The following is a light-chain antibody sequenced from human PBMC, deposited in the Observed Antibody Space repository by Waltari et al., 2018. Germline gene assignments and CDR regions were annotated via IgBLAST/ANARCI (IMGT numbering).Light chain of an antibody. Sequence: QSALTQTATVSGSPGQSITISCTGTSSDIGTYNLVSWYQQHPGKAPKLTIYDVNKRPSGVSNRFSGSKTGNTASLTISGLQAADEADYYCCSYAGSAISVFGGGTKVTVL. V-gene: IGLV2-23*02. CDR1: SSDIGTYNL. J-gene: IGLJ3*02. CDR3: CSYAGSAISV. CDR2: DVN.